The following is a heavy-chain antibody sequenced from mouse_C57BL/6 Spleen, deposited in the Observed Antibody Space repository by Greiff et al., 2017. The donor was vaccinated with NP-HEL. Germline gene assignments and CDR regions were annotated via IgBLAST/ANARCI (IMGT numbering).Heavy chain of an antibody. CDR3: ARLDGSGCWFAY. J-gene: IGHJ3*01. CDR1: GFTFSSYG. CDR2: ISRGGSYT. D-gene: IGHD3-2*02. V-gene: IGHV5-6*01. Sequence: EVQLVESGGDLVKPGGSLKLSCAASGFTFSSYGMSWVRQTPDKRLEWVATISRGGSYTYYPDSVKGRFTISRDNAKNTLYLQVSSLKSEDTAMYYCARLDGSGCWFAYWGQGTLVTVSA.